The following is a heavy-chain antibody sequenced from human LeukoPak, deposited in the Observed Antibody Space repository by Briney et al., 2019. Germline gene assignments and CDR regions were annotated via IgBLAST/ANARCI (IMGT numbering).Heavy chain of an antibody. CDR3: ARDWELGY. J-gene: IGHJ4*02. V-gene: IGHV1-46*01. Sequence: GASVNVSCKASGYTFTTYYMHWVRQAPGKGLEWMGVITPSGGSITSAQKFQDRVTMTRDTSTSTVYMELSSLTSDDTAVYYCARDWELGYWGQGTLVTVSS. CDR1: GYTFTTYY. CDR2: ITPSGGSI. D-gene: IGHD1-26*01.